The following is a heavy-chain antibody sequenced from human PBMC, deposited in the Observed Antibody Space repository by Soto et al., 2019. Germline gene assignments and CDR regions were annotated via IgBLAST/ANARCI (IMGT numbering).Heavy chain of an antibody. Sequence: EVQLVESGGGSVQPGGSLRLSCAASGFTFSSYEMNWVRQAPGKGLEWVSYISSSGSTIYYADSVKGRFTISRDNAKNSLYLQMNSLRAEDTAVYYCARDEVQFLEWLSGYYYYGMDVWGQGTTVTVSS. V-gene: IGHV3-48*03. D-gene: IGHD3-3*01. J-gene: IGHJ6*02. CDR3: ARDEVQFLEWLSGYYYYGMDV. CDR1: GFTFSSYE. CDR2: ISSSGSTI.